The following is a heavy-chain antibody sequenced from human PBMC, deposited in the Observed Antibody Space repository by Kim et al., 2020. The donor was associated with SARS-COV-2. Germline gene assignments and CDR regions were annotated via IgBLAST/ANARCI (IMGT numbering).Heavy chain of an antibody. J-gene: IGHJ4*02. Sequence: GGSLRLSCVASGFKFTTYAMSWVRQAPGKGLEWVATISGHGDTIYYGESVKGRFTISRENSKSTVDLLMNSLRYEDTAVYYCARSPVTLGLYIDYLGRGT. CDR1: GFKFTTYA. D-gene: IGHD4-17*01. CDR3: ARSPVTLGLYIDY. CDR2: ISGHGDTI. V-gene: IGHV3-23*01.